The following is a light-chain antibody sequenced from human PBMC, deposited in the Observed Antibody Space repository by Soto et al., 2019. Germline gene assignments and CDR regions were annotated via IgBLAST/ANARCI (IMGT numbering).Light chain of an antibody. CDR2: GAS. J-gene: IGKJ2*01. Sequence: EIVLTQSPGTLSVSPGDRVTLSCRASQSVDINLAWYQQKPGQAPRLLIYGASTRATGIPDRFSGSGSGTDFTLTISSLQSEDFAVYFCQQYNNWRSYTFGQGTKVDIK. V-gene: IGKV3-15*01. CDR3: QQYNNWRSYT. CDR1: QSVDIN.